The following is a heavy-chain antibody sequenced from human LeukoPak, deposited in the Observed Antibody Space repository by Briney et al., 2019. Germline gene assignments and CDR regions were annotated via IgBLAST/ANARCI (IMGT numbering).Heavy chain of an antibody. CDR2: INHSGST. CDR3: ARGGAPTKNIVVVVAATGIDY. Sequence: PSETLSLTCAVHGGSFSGYYWSWIRQPPGKGLEWIGEINHSGSTNYNPSLKSRVTISVDTSKNQFSLKLSSVTAADTAVYYCARGGAPTKNIVVVVAATGIDYWGQGTLVTVSS. CDR1: GGSFSGYY. J-gene: IGHJ4*02. D-gene: IGHD2-15*01. V-gene: IGHV4-34*01.